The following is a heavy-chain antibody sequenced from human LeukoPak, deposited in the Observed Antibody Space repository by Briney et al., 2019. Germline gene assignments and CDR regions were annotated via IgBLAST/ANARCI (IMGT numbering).Heavy chain of an antibody. J-gene: IGHJ4*02. CDR2: ISGSGGST. V-gene: IGHV3-23*01. CDR1: GFTLSTNA. CDR3: AKVKAEGELLPFDY. D-gene: IGHD1-26*01. Sequence: GGSLRLSCLTSGFTLSTNAMSWIRQAPGEGLEWISGISGSGGSTYYADSVKGRFTISRDNSKNTLYLQMNSLRAEDTAVYYCAKVKAEGELLPFDYWGQGTLVTVSS.